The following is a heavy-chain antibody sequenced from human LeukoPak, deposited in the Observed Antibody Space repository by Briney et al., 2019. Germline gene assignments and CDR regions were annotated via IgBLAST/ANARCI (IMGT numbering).Heavy chain of an antibody. Sequence: GESLKISCKGSGYSFTSYWIGWVRQMPGKGLEWMGFIYPGDSDTRYSPSFQGQVTISADKSISTAYLQWSSLKASDAAMYYCARQADDSSGYYPDYYYYGMDVWGQGTTVTVSS. D-gene: IGHD3-22*01. J-gene: IGHJ6*02. V-gene: IGHV5-51*01. CDR3: ARQADDSSGYYPDYYYYGMDV. CDR1: GYSFTSYW. CDR2: IYPGDSDT.